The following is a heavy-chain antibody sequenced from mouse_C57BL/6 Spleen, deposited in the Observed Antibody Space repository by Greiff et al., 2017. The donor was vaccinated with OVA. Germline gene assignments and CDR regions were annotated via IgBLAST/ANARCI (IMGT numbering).Heavy chain of an antibody. CDR1: EYEFPSHD. CDR3: ARSLPHYYAMDY. CDR2: INSDGGST. V-gene: IGHV5-2*01. J-gene: IGHJ4*01. D-gene: IGHD2-1*01. Sequence: EVHLVESGGGLVQPGESLKLSCESNEYEFPSHDMSWVRKTPEKRLELVAAINSDGGSTYYPDTMERRFIISRDNTKKTLYLHMSSLRSEDTALYYCARSLPHYYAMDYWGQGTSVTVSS.